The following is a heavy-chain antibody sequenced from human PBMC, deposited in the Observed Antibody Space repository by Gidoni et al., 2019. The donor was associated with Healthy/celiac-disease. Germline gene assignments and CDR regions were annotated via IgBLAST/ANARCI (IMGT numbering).Heavy chain of an antibody. CDR2: ISYDGSNK. V-gene: IGHV3-30*18. D-gene: IGHD3-22*01. Sequence: QVQLVESGGGVVQPGRSLRLSCAASGFTFRSYGMHWVRQAPGKGLEWVAVISYDGSNKYYADSVKGRFTISRDNSKNTLYLQMNSLRAEDTAVYYCAKNRKRITMIVDGFDPWGQGTLVTVSS. CDR1: GFTFRSYG. J-gene: IGHJ5*02. CDR3: AKNRKRITMIVDGFDP.